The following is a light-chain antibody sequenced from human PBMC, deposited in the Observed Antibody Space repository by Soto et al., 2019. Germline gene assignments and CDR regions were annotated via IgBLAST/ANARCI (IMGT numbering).Light chain of an antibody. CDR3: QTWGTGIRV. Sequence: QPVLTQSPSASASLGASVKFICTLSSGHSSYAIAWHQQQPEKGPRYLMKINSDGSHSKGDGIPDRFSGSSSGAERYRTISSLQSEDEADYYCQTWGTGIRVFGTGTKLTVL. V-gene: IGLV4-69*01. J-gene: IGLJ1*01. CDR2: INSDGSH. CDR1: SGHSSYA.